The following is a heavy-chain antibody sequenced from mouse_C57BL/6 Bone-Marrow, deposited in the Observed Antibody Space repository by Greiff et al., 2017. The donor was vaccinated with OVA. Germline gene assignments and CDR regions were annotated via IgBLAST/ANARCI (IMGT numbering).Heavy chain of an antibody. D-gene: IGHD1-1*01. J-gene: IGHJ1*03. CDR3: ARGLRCYWYFDV. CDR1: GFTFSSYA. CDR2: ISDGGSYT. V-gene: IGHV5-4*03. Sequence: EVNVVESGGGLVKPGGSLKLSCAASGFTFSSYAMSWVRQTPEKRLEWVATISDGGSYTYYPDNVKGRFTISRDNAKNNLYLQMSHLKSEDTAMYYCARGLRCYWYFDVWGTGTTVTVSS.